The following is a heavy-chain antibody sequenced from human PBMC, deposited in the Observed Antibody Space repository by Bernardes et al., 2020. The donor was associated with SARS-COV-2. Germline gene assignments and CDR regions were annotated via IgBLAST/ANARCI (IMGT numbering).Heavy chain of an antibody. J-gene: IGHJ4*02. CDR3: ARDLYSGYDLETGASGDY. CDR1: GYTFTSYY. V-gene: IGHV1-46*01. Sequence: ASVKVSCKASGYTFTSYYMHWVRQAPGQGLEWMGIINPSGGSTSYAQKFQGRVTMTRDTSTSTVYMELSSLRSEDTAVYYCARDLYSGYDLETGASGDYWGQGTLVTVSS. CDR2: INPSGGST. D-gene: IGHD5-12*01.